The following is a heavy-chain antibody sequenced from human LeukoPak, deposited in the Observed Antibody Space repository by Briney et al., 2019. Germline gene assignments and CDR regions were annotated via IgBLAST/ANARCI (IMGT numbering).Heavy chain of an antibody. J-gene: IGHJ3*02. CDR3: AKDYRITMIVVVITDFLGDAFDI. CDR2: ISGSGGST. Sequence: PGGFLRLSCAASGFTFSSYAMSWVRQAPGKGLEWVSAISGSGGSTYYADSVKGRFTISRDNSKNTLYLQMNSLRAEDTAVYYCAKDYRITMIVVVITDFLGDAFDIWGQGTMVTVSS. CDR1: GFTFSSYA. V-gene: IGHV3-23*01. D-gene: IGHD3-22*01.